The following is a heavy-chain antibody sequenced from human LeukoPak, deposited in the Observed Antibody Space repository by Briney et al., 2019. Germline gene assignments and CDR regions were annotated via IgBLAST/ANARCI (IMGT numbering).Heavy chain of an antibody. CDR1: GYTFTGYY. CDR3: AREEQHQRGRHFEY. J-gene: IGHJ4*02. D-gene: IGHD6-13*01. Sequence: ASVKVSCKASGYTFTGYYMHWVRQAPGQGLEWMGWINPNSGGTNYAQKFQGRVTMTRDTSISTAHMELSRLRSDDTAVYYCAREEQHQRGRHFEYWGQGTLVTVSS. V-gene: IGHV1-2*02. CDR2: INPNSGGT.